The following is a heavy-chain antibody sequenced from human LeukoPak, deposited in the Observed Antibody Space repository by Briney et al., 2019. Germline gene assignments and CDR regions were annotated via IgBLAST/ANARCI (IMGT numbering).Heavy chain of an antibody. J-gene: IGHJ5*02. D-gene: IGHD3-10*01. Sequence: SETLSLTXAVSGYSISSGYYWGWIRQPPGKWLEWIGSIYHSGSTYYNPSLKSRVTISVDTSKNQFSLKLSSVTAADTAVYYCARLRHYYGSGSLNWFDPWGQGTLVTVSS. V-gene: IGHV4-38-2*01. CDR3: ARLRHYYGSGSLNWFDP. CDR2: IYHSGST. CDR1: GYSISSGYY.